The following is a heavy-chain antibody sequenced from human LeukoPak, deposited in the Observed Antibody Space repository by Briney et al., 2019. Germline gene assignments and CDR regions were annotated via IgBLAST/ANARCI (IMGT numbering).Heavy chain of an antibody. CDR1: GFTFSSYS. J-gene: IGHJ4*02. V-gene: IGHV3-48*01. CDR2: ISSSSSTI. CDR3: ARQHPGGTRYY. D-gene: IGHD2-8*01. Sequence: PGGSLRLSCAASGFTFSSYSMNWVRQAPGKGLEWVSYISSSSSTIYYADSVKGRFTISGDNAKNSLYLQMNSLRAEDTAVYYCARQHPGGTRYYWGQGTLVTVSS.